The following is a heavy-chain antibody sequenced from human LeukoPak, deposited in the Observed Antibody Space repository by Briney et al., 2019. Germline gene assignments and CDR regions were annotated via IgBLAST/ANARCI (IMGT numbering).Heavy chain of an antibody. Sequence: SGPTLVNPTQTLTLTCTFSGFSLSTGGVGVGWIRQPPGKALEWLALLYWSDDNRYSPSLKSTLTLTQDTSKNQVVLTMTNMDPVDTATYYCAHVSYSGSYYGFDYWGQGALVTVSS. CDR2: LYWSDDN. CDR3: AHVSYSGSYYGFDY. J-gene: IGHJ4*02. D-gene: IGHD1-26*01. CDR1: GFSLSTGGVG. V-gene: IGHV2-5*01.